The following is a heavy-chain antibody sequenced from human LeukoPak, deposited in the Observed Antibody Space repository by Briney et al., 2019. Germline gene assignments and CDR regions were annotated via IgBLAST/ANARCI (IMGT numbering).Heavy chain of an antibody. CDR2: IYPGDSDI. D-gene: IGHD2-15*01. Sequence: GESLKISCEGSGYSFTRSWSGWVRQMPGKGLEWMGIIYPGDSDIRYSPSFQGQVTISADKSITTAYLQWGSLKASDTAIYYCARGLYCSGGSCRFDYWGQGTLVTVSS. V-gene: IGHV5-51*01. J-gene: IGHJ4*02. CDR1: GYSFTRSW. CDR3: ARGLYCSGGSCRFDY.